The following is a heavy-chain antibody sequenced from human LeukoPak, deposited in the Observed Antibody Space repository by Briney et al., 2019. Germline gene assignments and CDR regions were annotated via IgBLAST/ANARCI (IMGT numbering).Heavy chain of an antibody. V-gene: IGHV3-48*03. J-gene: IGHJ4*02. Sequence: GGSLRLSCAASGFTFSSYEMNWVRQAPGKGLEWVSYISSSGSTIYYADSVKGRFTISRDNAKNSLYLQMNSLRAEDTAVYYCARSWGVPAALIDYWGQGTLVTVSS. D-gene: IGHD2-2*01. CDR1: GFTFSSYE. CDR3: ARSWGVPAALIDY. CDR2: ISSSGSTI.